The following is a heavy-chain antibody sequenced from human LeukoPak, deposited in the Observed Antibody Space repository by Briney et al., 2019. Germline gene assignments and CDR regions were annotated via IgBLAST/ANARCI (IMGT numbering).Heavy chain of an antibody. J-gene: IGHJ4*02. Sequence: SVKVSCKASGGTFSSYAISWVRQAPGQGLEWMGGIIPIFGTANYAQKFQGKVTITTDESTSTAYMELSSLRSEDTAVYYCARDSPQLLLCRYDYWGQGTLVTVSS. V-gene: IGHV1-69*05. CDR3: ARDSPQLLLCRYDY. D-gene: IGHD3-10*02. CDR1: GGTFSSYA. CDR2: IIPIFGTA.